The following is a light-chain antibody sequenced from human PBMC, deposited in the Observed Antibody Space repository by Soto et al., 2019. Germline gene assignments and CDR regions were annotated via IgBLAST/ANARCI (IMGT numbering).Light chain of an antibody. CDR2: GAS. V-gene: IGKV3D-15*02. Sequence: ELVMPQSPATLSVSPGESATLSCRASQSVSSDLAWYQQKSGHANRLLIYGASTRATGILDRFSGSGSGTDFSLTIRGLKPEEFAVYYCKQYRMSPNTVGKGTRLDIK. CDR1: QSVSSD. J-gene: IGKJ5*01. CDR3: KQYRMSPNT.